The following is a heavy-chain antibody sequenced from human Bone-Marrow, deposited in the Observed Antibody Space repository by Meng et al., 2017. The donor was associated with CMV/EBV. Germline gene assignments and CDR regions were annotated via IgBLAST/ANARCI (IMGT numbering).Heavy chain of an antibody. CDR1: GGSISSYY. CDR3: ARATSPGGYFPFSYYYGMDG. V-gene: IGHV4-59*01. Sequence: SETLFLTCTVSGGSISSYYWSWIRQPPGKGLEWIGYIYYSGSTNYNPSLKSRVTISVDTSKNQFSLKLSSVTAADTAVYYCARATSPGGYFPFSYYYGMDGWGQGTTVTVSS. J-gene: IGHJ6*02. D-gene: IGHD2-2*03. CDR2: IYYSGST.